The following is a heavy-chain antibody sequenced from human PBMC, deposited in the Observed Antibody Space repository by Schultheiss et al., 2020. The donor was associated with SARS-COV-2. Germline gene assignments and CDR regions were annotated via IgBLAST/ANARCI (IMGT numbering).Heavy chain of an antibody. J-gene: IGHJ5*02. CDR2: TFYRSKWIK. Sequence: SETLSLTCAISGDSVTSKSAAWNWIRLSPSRGLEWLGRTFYRSKWIKDYAASVRSRITINPDTSKNQFSLQLNSVTPADTAVYYCARGLYPYSYGFPWGQGTLVTVTS. CDR1: GDSVTSKSAA. V-gene: IGHV6-1*01. CDR3: ARGLYPYSYGFP. D-gene: IGHD5-18*01.